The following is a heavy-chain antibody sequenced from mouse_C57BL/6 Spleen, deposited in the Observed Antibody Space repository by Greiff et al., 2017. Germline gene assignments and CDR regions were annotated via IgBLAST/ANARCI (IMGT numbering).Heavy chain of an antibody. CDR2: IYPGDGDT. CDR1: GYAFSSYW. Sequence: VQVVESGAELVKPGASVKISCKASGYAFSSYWMNWVKQRPGKGLEWIGQIYPGDGDTNYNGKFKGKATLTADKSSSTAYMQLSSLTSEDSAVYFCAPITTVVEAMDYWGQGTSVTVSS. J-gene: IGHJ4*01. CDR3: APITTVVEAMDY. D-gene: IGHD1-1*01. V-gene: IGHV1-80*01.